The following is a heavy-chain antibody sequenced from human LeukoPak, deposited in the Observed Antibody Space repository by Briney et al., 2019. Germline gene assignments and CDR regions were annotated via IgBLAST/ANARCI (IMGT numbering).Heavy chain of an antibody. J-gene: IGHJ4*02. Sequence: SETLSLTCAVSGYFISSGYYWGWMRQPPGKGLEWIGSIYHSGSTYYNPSLKSRVTMSVDTSKNQFSLQLTSVTAADTAEYYCARGNGDFPYWGQGTVVTVSS. CDR2: IYHSGST. D-gene: IGHD4-17*01. CDR1: GYFISSGYY. CDR3: ARGNGDFPY. V-gene: IGHV4-38-2*01.